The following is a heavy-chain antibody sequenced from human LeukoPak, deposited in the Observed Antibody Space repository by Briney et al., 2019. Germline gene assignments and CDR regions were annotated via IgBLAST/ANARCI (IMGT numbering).Heavy chain of an antibody. D-gene: IGHD2-2*01. CDR1: GYTFTSYG. CDR3: ARGCSVPAAMADLLPSDY. V-gene: IGHV1-18*01. CDR2: ISAYNGNT. Sequence: GASVKVSCKASGYTFTSYGISWVRQAPGQGLEWMGWISAYNGNTNYAQKLQGRVTMTTDTSTSTAYMELRSLRSDDTAVYYCARGCSVPAAMADLLPSDYWGQGTLVTVSS. J-gene: IGHJ4*02.